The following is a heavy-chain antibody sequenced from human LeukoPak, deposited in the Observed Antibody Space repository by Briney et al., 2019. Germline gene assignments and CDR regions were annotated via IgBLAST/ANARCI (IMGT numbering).Heavy chain of an antibody. J-gene: IGHJ4*02. CDR1: GGSFSGYY. CDR3: ARGHIAARPLGY. CDR2: INHSGST. V-gene: IGHV4-34*01. Sequence: SETLSLTCAVYGGSFSGYYWSWIRQPSGKGLEWIGEINHSGSTNYNPSLKSRVTISVDTSKNQFSLKLSSVTAADTAVYYCARGHIAARPLGYWGQGTLVTVSS. D-gene: IGHD6-6*01.